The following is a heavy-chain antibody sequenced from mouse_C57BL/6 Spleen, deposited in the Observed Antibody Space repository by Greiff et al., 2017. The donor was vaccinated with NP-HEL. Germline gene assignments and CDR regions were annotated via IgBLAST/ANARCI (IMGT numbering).Heavy chain of an antibody. V-gene: IGHV1-69*01. Sequence: QVQLQQPGAELVMPGASVKLSCKASGYTFTSYWMHWVKQRPGQGLEWIGEIDPSDSYTNYNQKFKGKSTLTVDKSSSTAYMQLSSLTSEDSAVYYCARSGGYGVNWYFDVWGTGTTVTVSS. D-gene: IGHD2-2*01. CDR1: GYTFTSYW. J-gene: IGHJ1*03. CDR3: ARSGGYGVNWYFDV. CDR2: IDPSDSYT.